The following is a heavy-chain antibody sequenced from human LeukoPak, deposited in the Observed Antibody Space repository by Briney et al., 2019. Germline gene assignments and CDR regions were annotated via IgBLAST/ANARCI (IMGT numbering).Heavy chain of an antibody. D-gene: IGHD2-2*01. CDR3: ARVSGYCSSTSCRTLDY. Sequence: SETLSLTCAVSGGSISSNNWWSWVRQPPGKGLEWIGEIYHSGSTNYNPSLKSRVTISVDKSKNQFSLKLSSVTAADTAVYYCARVSGYCSSTSCRTLDYWGQGTLVTVSS. J-gene: IGHJ4*02. V-gene: IGHV4-4*02. CDR2: IYHSGST. CDR1: GGSISSNNW.